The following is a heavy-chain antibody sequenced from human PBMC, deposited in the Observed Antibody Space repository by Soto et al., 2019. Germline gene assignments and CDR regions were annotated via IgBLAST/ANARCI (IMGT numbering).Heavy chain of an antibody. V-gene: IGHV1-69*01. Sequence: QVQLVQSGAEVKKPGSSVKVSCKASGGTFSSYAISWVRQAPGQGLEWMGGIIPIFGTANYAQKFQGRVTITADESTSTAYMELSSLRSEDTAVYYCARRRGIGDYSQYCYYGMDVWGQGTTVTVSS. J-gene: IGHJ6*02. CDR2: IIPIFGTA. CDR3: ARRRGIGDYSQYCYYGMDV. CDR1: GGTFSSYA. D-gene: IGHD4-17*01.